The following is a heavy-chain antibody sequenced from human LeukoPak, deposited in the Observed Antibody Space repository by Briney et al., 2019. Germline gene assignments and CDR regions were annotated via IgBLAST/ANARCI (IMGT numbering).Heavy chain of an antibody. Sequence: VGSLRLSCTASGFAVSDNYMAWVRQAPGKGLEWVSVVYSGGNTYYADSVEGRFTISRDNSKNTLYLQMNSLRVEDTAVYYCAKDLETHDTSACWGQGTLVTVSS. V-gene: IGHV3-53*01. D-gene: IGHD3-22*01. CDR2: VYSGGNT. CDR3: AKDLETHDTSAC. CDR1: GFAVSDNY. J-gene: IGHJ4*02.